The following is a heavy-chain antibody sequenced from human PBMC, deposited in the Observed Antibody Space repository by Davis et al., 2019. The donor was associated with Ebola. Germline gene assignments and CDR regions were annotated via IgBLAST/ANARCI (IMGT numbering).Heavy chain of an antibody. V-gene: IGHV3-23*01. CDR3: AKVLRVRLVRSSSKYFYAMDV. D-gene: IGHD3-10*01. CDR1: GFTFSSYA. Sequence: GESLKISCTASGFTFSSYAMSWVRPAPGTGLVWDSTLSGGSSSTYYADSVRGRFTISRDNSNNRLDLQMNSLRAEDTAVDYCAKVLRVRLVRSSSKYFYAMDVWGQGTTVTVS. CDR2: LSGGSSST. J-gene: IGHJ6*02.